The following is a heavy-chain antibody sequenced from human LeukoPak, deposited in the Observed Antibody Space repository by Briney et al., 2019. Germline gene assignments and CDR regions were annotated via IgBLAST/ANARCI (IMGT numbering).Heavy chain of an antibody. CDR2: ISSSGSIT. CDR3: ARETTSRDAFDI. Sequence: QSGGSLRLSCAASGFTFSNYEMNWVRQAPGKGLEWVSYISSSGSITYNADSVKGRFTISRDNSKNTLYLQMNSLRAEDTAVYYCARETTSRDAFDIWGQGTMVTVSS. V-gene: IGHV3-48*03. D-gene: IGHD4-11*01. J-gene: IGHJ3*02. CDR1: GFTFSNYE.